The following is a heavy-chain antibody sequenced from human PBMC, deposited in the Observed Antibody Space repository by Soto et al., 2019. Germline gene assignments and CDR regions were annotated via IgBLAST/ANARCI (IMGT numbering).Heavy chain of an antibody. CDR1: GFTFSSYW. J-gene: IGHJ6*02. D-gene: IGHD6-13*01. Sequence: PGGSLRLSCAASGFTFSSYWMHWVRQAPGKGLVWVSRINSDGSSTSYADSVKGRFTISRDYAKNTLYLQMNSLRAEDTAVYYCARGPIAAPHYYYYGMDVWGQGTTVTVSS. V-gene: IGHV3-74*01. CDR2: INSDGSST. CDR3: ARGPIAAPHYYYYGMDV.